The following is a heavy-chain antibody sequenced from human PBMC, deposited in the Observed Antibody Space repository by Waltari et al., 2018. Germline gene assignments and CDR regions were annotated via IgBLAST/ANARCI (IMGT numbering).Heavy chain of an antibody. D-gene: IGHD2-15*01. V-gene: IGHV3-23*01. CDR2: ISGSGDST. CDR1: GFTFSNIA. Sequence: EVQLLESGGGWVQPGGSLRLSCEAPGFTFSNIAMSWFRQAPGKGLEWVSGISGSGDSTNYADSVKGRFTISRDNSKNMLYLQMNSLRAEDTAIYFCPRYCSAVTCYYYYGLDVWGQGTTVTVSS. J-gene: IGHJ6*02. CDR3: PRYCSAVTCYYYYGLDV.